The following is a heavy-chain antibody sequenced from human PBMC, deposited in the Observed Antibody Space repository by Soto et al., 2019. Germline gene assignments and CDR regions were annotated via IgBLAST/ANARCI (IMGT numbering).Heavy chain of an antibody. CDR2: ISGSGNDA. J-gene: IGHJ4*02. V-gene: IGHV3-23*01. CDR3: GKERRGSGWFVCDY. Sequence: PSETLSLTCTVSGGSISSGGYYWSWVRQAPGKGLEWVSAISGSGNDASYADSVRGRFTISRDNSRDTLYLQMNSLRADDTAVYYCGKERRGSGWFVCDYWGQGELVTVSS. CDR1: GGSISSGGYY. D-gene: IGHD6-19*01.